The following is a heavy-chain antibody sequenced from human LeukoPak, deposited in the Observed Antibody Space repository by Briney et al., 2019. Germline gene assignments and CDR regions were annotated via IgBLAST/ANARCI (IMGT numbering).Heavy chain of an antibody. V-gene: IGHV1-18*01. CDR2: ISAYNGNT. Sequence: ASVKVSCKASGYTFTSYGISWVRQAPGQGLEWMGWISAYNGNTNYAQKLQGRVTMTTDTSTSTAYMELRSLRSDDTAVYYCARGHYGSGSYPYDAFDIWGQGTMVTVSS. CDR1: GYTFTSYG. D-gene: IGHD3-10*01. J-gene: IGHJ3*02. CDR3: ARGHYGSGSYPYDAFDI.